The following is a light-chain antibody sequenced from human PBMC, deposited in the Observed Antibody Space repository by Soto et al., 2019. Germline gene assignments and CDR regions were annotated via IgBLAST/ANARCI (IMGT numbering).Light chain of an antibody. CDR2: DAS. J-gene: IGKJ5*01. Sequence: EIVLTQSPATLSLSPGDRATLSCRASQSVSSYLAWYQQKPGQAPRLLIYDASNRATGIPARFSGSGSGTDLTITISSLEPEDCAVYYGQQRSNWSITFGQGTRLDIK. V-gene: IGKV3-11*01. CDR3: QQRSNWSIT. CDR1: QSVSSY.